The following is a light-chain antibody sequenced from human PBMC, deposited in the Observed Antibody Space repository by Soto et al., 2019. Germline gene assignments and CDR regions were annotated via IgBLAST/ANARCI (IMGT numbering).Light chain of an antibody. CDR2: KAS. J-gene: IGKJ1*01. V-gene: IGKV1-5*03. CDR3: QQYNSYPWT. Sequence: DIQMTQSPSTLSASVGDRVTITCRAGQSISSWLAWYQQKPGKAPKLLIYKASSLESGVPSRFSGSGSGTEFTLTFSSLQPDDFATYYCQQYNSYPWTFGQGTKVEIK. CDR1: QSISSW.